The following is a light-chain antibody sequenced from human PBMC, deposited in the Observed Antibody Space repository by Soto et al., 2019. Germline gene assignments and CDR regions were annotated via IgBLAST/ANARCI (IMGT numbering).Light chain of an antibody. CDR2: YAS. CDR3: QQYNNWPPIT. CDR1: QSVRNN. J-gene: IGKJ5*01. Sequence: EIMMTQSPATLSVSPGERATLSCRASQSVRNNLAWYQQKHGQAPRLLIYYASTRATGIPARFSGSGSGTEFTLTISSLQYEDFALYYCQQYNNWPPITFGQGTRLEIK. V-gene: IGKV3-15*01.